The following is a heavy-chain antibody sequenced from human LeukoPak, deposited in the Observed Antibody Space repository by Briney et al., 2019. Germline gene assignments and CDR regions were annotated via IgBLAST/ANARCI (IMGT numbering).Heavy chain of an antibody. CDR2: MNPDASIT. J-gene: IGHJ4*02. D-gene: IGHD1-14*01. V-gene: IGHV3-74*01. Sequence: PGGSLRLSCAASGFTFRSHWMHWVRQAPGKGLVWVSRMNPDASITTYADSVKGRFTISRDNSKNTLYLLMNSLRAEDTAIYYCANRGKYYFDYWGQGTLVTVSS. CDR1: GFTFRSHW. CDR3: ANRGKYYFDY.